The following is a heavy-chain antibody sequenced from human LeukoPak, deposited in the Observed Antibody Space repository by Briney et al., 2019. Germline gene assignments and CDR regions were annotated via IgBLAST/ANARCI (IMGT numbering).Heavy chain of an antibody. CDR1: GGTFSSYA. V-gene: IGHV1-8*03. CDR3: ARGFLLVGAKSGHWFDP. Sequence: ASVKVSCKASGGTFSSYAINWVRQATGQGLEWMGWMNPNSGNTGCAQKFQGRVTITRNTSISTAYMELSSLRSEDTAVYYCARGFLLVGAKSGHWFDPWGQGTLVTVSS. D-gene: IGHD1-26*01. J-gene: IGHJ5*02. CDR2: MNPNSGNT.